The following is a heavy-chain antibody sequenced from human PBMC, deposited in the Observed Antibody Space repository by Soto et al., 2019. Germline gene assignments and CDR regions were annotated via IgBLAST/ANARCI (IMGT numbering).Heavy chain of an antibody. J-gene: IGHJ5*02. Sequence: ASVKVSCKASGYTFTGYYMHWVRQAPGQGLEWMGWINPNSGGTNYAQKFQGWVTMTRDTSISTAYMELSRLRSDDTAVYYCARGTRSDLPPRSSADIAAAGTSGPWFDPWGQGTLVTVSS. V-gene: IGHV1-2*04. CDR3: ARGTRSDLPPRSSADIAAAGTSGPWFDP. CDR1: GYTFTGYY. D-gene: IGHD6-13*01. CDR2: INPNSGGT.